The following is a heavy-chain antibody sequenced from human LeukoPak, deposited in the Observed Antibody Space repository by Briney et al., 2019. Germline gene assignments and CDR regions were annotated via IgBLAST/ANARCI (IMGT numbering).Heavy chain of an antibody. J-gene: IGHJ4*02. CDR1: GFTFSSYA. V-gene: IGHV3-23*01. CDR3: AKDQSFSYYDILTGYYSPPFDY. D-gene: IGHD3-9*01. Sequence: GGSLRLSCAASGFTFSSYAMSWVRQAPGKGLEWVSATSGSGGSTYYADSVKGRFTISRDNSKNTLYLQMNSLRAEDTAVYYCAKDQSFSYYDILTGYYSPPFDYWGQGTLVTVSS. CDR2: TSGSGGST.